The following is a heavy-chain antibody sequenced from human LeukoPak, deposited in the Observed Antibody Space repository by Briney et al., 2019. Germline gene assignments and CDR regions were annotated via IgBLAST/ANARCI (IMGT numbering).Heavy chain of an antibody. V-gene: IGHV4-39*07. Sequence: SETLSLTCTVSGGSISSSSYYWGWIRQPPGKGLEWIGSIYYSGSTYYNPSLKSRVTISVDTSKNQFSLKLSSVTAADTAVYYCARAGDSSGYYDYYYVDVWGKGTTVTVSS. CDR3: ARAGDSSGYYDYYYVDV. J-gene: IGHJ6*03. CDR2: IYYSGST. CDR1: GGSISSSSYY. D-gene: IGHD3-22*01.